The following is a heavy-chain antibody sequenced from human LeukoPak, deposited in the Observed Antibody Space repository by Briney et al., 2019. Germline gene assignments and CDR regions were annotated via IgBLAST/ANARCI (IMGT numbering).Heavy chain of an antibody. Sequence: GGSLRLSCAASGFTFDDYGMSWVRQVPGKGLEWVSGINWNGGSTGYADSVKGRFTISRDNAKNSLYLQMNSLRAEDTAVYYCAKSSRRVFRGDYWGQGTLVTVSS. J-gene: IGHJ4*02. CDR1: GFTFDDYG. V-gene: IGHV3-20*04. CDR2: INWNGGST. D-gene: IGHD2/OR15-2a*01. CDR3: AKSSRRVFRGDY.